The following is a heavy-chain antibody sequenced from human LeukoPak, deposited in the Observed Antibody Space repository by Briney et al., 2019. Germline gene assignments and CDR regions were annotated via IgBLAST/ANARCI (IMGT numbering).Heavy chain of an antibody. Sequence: ASVKVSCKASGYTFTGCYMHWVRQAPGQGLEWMGWINPNSGGTNYAQKFQGRVTMTRDTSISTAYMELSRLRSDDTAVYYCARVGDDYKRTYYMDVWGKGTTVTVSS. J-gene: IGHJ6*03. D-gene: IGHD5-24*01. V-gene: IGHV1-2*02. CDR1: GYTFTGCY. CDR2: INPNSGGT. CDR3: ARVGDDYKRTYYMDV.